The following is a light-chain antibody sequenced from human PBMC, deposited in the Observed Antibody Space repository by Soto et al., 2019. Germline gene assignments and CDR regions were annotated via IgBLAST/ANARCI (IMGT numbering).Light chain of an antibody. CDR3: QQYGSSPFT. CDR2: GVS. J-gene: IGKJ3*01. CDR1: QSISSSF. V-gene: IGKV3-20*01. Sequence: DIVLTQSPGTLSLSPGVRATLSCRASQSISSSFLAWYQQRPGQAPRLLIHGVSSKAAGIPDRFSGSGSGTDFTLTINRLEPEDFALYFCQQYGSSPFTFGPGTQLEIK.